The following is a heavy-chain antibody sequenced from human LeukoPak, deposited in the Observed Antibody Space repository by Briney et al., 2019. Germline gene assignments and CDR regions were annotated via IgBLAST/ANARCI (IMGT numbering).Heavy chain of an antibody. D-gene: IGHD3-10*01. CDR3: ARSKMVRGVIISPPGY. CDR2: INPSGDPT. V-gene: IGHV1-46*01. CDR1: GYTFTSYY. Sequence: ASVKVSCKASGYTFTSYYMHWVRQAPGQGLEWVGIINPSGDPTTYAQKFQGRVTMTRNTSISTAYMELSSLRSEDTAVYYCARSKMVRGVIISPPGYWGQGTLVTVSS. J-gene: IGHJ4*02.